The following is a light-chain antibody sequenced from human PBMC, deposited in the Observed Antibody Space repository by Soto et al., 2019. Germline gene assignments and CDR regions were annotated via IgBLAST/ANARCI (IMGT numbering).Light chain of an antibody. V-gene: IGKV3-20*01. CDR3: QRHGAT. CDR2: GAS. CDR1: QSVSSSD. Sequence: EIVLTQSPCTLSLSPGERATHSCRASQSVSSSDLAWYQQKPGQAPRLLIYGASSRATGIPDRFSGSGSGTDFTLTISGLEPEDSAAYYCQRHGATFGQGTKVDIK. J-gene: IGKJ1*01.